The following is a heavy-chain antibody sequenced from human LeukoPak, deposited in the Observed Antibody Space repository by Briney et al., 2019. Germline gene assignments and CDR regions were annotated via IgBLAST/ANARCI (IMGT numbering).Heavy chain of an antibody. CDR1: GFTFSTYS. Sequence: GGSLRLSCVVSGFTFSTYSMSWVRQAPGKGLEWVSSISSSSSYIFYADSLKGRLTVSRDNAKNSLYLQMNNLRAEDTAIYYCARVPADYWGQGTLVTVSS. V-gene: IGHV3-21*01. CDR3: ARVPADY. CDR2: ISSSSSYI. J-gene: IGHJ4*02.